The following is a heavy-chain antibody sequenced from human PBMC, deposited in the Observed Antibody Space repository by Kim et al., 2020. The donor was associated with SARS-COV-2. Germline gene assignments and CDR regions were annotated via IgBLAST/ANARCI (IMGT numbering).Heavy chain of an antibody. D-gene: IGHD1-26*01. CDR3: ARTGIVGAKPAPRDPYYFDY. V-gene: IGHV4-59*13. Sequence: SETLSLTCTVSGGSISSYYWSWIRQPPGKGLEWIGYIYYSGSTNYNPSLKSRVTISVDTSKNQFSLKLSSVTAADTAVYYCARTGIVGAKPAPRDPYYFDYWGQGTLVTVSS. CDR1: GGSISSYY. J-gene: IGHJ4*02. CDR2: IYYSGST.